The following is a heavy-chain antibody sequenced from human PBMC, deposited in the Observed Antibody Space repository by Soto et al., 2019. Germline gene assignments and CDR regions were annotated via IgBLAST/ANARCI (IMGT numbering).Heavy chain of an antibody. D-gene: IGHD3-3*01. J-gene: IGHJ4*02. V-gene: IGHV5-51*01. CDR2: IYPSDSDT. CDR1: GYNFAGYW. CDR3: ARGGVSTRTFDY. Sequence: PGESLKISGNGSGYNFAGYWIAWVRQMPGKGLELMGIIYPSDSDTRYRPSFQGQVTISADKSISSAYLQWSSLRASDTAMYYCARGGVSTRTFDYWGQGTPVTVYS.